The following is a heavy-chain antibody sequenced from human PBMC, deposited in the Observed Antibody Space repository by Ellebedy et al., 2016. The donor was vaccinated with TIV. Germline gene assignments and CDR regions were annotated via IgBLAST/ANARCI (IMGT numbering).Heavy chain of an antibody. CDR2: IVPNFDTA. D-gene: IGHD5-12*01. CDR3: ATRRDSGYDSRNDFDY. CDR1: GGTFRSHT. J-gene: IGHJ4*02. V-gene: IGHV1-69*06. Sequence: SVKVSCKASGGTFRSHTISWVRQAPGQGLEGMGGIVPNFDTANYVQKFHGRLTNTADKSPSTAYMDLSSLRSEDTAVYYCATRRDSGYDSRNDFDYWGQGTLVTVSS.